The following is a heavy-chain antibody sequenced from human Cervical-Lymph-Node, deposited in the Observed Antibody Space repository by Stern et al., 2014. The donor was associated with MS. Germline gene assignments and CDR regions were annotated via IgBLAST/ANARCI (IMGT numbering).Heavy chain of an antibody. Sequence: EVPLVESGGGFVQPGGSLRLSCAAAGFTFSSYERSWVRQAPGKGLEWVAGISGNGGSAYYADSAKGRFTISRDNSKNTLYLQMNSLRADHAAVYYCATLLSGVSLVYCGQGPLVTVSS. J-gene: IGHJ4*02. V-gene: IGHV3-23*04. CDR3: ATLLSGVSLVY. CDR1: GFTFSSYE. CDR2: ISGNGGSA. D-gene: IGHD3-10*01.